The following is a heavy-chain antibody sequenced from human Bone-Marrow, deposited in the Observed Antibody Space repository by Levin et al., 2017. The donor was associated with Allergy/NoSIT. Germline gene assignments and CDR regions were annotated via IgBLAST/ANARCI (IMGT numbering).Heavy chain of an antibody. V-gene: IGHV1-69*01. D-gene: IGHD3-3*01. CDR1: GGTFSSYA. CDR2: IIPIFGTA. Sequence: KISCKASGGTFSSYAISWVRQAPGQGLEWMGGIIPIFGTANYAQKFQGRVTITADESTSTAYMELSSLRSEDTAVYYCAREERVDYDFWSGKYWYFDLWGRGTLVTVSS. J-gene: IGHJ2*01. CDR3: AREERVDYDFWSGKYWYFDL.